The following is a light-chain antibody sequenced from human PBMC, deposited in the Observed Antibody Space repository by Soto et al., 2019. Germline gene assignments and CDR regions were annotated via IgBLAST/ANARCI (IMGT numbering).Light chain of an antibody. J-gene: IGKJ4*01. CDR2: DAS. Sequence: QMTQSQSSLSGSVGDRVTITCQASQDISKYLNWYQQKPGKAPKLLIYDASNLETGVPSRFSGSGSGTDFSFTISSLQPEDIATYYSQKYGNVPPTCGGGTKGEI. V-gene: IGKV1-33*01. CDR1: QDISKY. CDR3: QKYGNVPPT.